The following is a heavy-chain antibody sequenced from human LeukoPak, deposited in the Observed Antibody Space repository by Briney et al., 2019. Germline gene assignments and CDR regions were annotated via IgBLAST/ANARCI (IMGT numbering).Heavy chain of an antibody. D-gene: IGHD2-15*01. CDR2: LSGSGGST. J-gene: IGHJ4*02. CDR1: GCTFINHA. V-gene: IGHV3-23*01. CDR3: ARGPDCSGGGCYFDGDGYYFDY. Sequence: GGSLRLSCTAAGCTFINHAMSWVRQAPGKGLEWVSALSGSGGSTYYADSVKGRFTIFGDNSKNTLYLQMNSLRAEDTAVYYCARGPDCSGGGCYFDGDGYYFDYWGQGTLVTVSS.